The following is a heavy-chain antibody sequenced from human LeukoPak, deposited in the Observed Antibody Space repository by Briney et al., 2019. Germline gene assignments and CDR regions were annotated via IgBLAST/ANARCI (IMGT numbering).Heavy chain of an antibody. CDR3: ARDRYTEVSWYFDL. J-gene: IGHJ2*01. CDR2: IYYSGST. Sequence: SETLSLTCTVSGGSISSGGYYWSWIRQHPGKGLEWIGYIYYSGSTYYNPSLKSRVTISVDTSKNQFSLKLSSVTAADTAVYYRARDRYTEVSWYFDLWGRGTLVTVSS. CDR1: GGSISSGGYY. D-gene: IGHD4-23*01. V-gene: IGHV4-31*03.